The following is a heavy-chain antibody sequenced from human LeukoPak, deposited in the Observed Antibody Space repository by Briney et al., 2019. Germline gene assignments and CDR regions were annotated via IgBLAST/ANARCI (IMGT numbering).Heavy chain of an antibody. CDR3: AKYSSGWCFEY. V-gene: IGHV3-23*01. J-gene: IGHJ4*02. Sequence: TGGSLRLSCAASGFTFSSYAMSWVRQAPGKGLEWVSGISASGGSTYCADSVKGRFTISRDNSKNTLYLQMNSLRAEDTAVYYCAKYSSGWCFEYWGQGTLVTVSS. CDR2: ISASGGST. D-gene: IGHD6-19*01. CDR1: GFTFSSYA.